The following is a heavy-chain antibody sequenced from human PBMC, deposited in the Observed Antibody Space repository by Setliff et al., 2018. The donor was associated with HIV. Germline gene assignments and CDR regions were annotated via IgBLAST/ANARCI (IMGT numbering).Heavy chain of an antibody. CDR1: GGSISSGSYY. CDR3: ARHISDFWSNYQTPFDY. J-gene: IGHJ4*02. D-gene: IGHD3-3*01. Sequence: SETLSLTCTVSGGSISSGSYYWSWIRQPAGKGLEWIGHMYTSGSTNYNPSLKSRVTISVDTSKNQFSLNLSSVTVADTAVYYCARHISDFWSNYQTPFDYWGQGTLVTVSS. V-gene: IGHV4-61*09. CDR2: MYTSGST.